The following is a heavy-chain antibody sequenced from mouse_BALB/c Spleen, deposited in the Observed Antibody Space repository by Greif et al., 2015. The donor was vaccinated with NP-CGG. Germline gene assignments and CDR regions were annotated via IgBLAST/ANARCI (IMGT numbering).Heavy chain of an antibody. CDR1: GYTFTSYW. V-gene: IGHV1S22*01. Sequence: LQQPGSELVRPGASVKLSCKASGYTFTSYWMHWVKQRPGQGLEWIGNIYPGSGSTNYDEKFKSKATLTVDTSSSTAYMQLSSLTSEDSAVYYCTRLANPYAMDYWGQGTSVTVSS. CDR2: IYPGSGST. D-gene: IGHD1-1*01. CDR3: TRLANPYAMDY. J-gene: IGHJ4*01.